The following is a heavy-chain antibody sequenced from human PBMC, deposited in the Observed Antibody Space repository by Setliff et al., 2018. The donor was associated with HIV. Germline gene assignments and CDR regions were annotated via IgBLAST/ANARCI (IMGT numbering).Heavy chain of an antibody. Sequence: SETLSLTCAVYGGSFNGYYWSWIRQPPGKGLEWSGEVNHSGSTNYNPSLKSRVTISVDTSKNQFSLKLSSVTAADTAVYYCAIGAIAVAGISYYYYGMDVWGQGTTVTVSS. D-gene: IGHD6-19*01. V-gene: IGHV4-34*01. CDR3: AIGAIAVAGISYYYYGMDV. J-gene: IGHJ6*02. CDR2: VNHSGST. CDR1: GGSFNGYY.